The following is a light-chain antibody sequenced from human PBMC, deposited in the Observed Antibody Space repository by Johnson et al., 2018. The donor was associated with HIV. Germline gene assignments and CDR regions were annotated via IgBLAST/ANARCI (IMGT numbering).Light chain of an antibody. CDR2: KND. J-gene: IGLJ1*01. CDR1: SSNIGNTY. CDR3: GAGDASLSTGGV. Sequence: QSVLTQPPSVSAAPGQKVTISCSGTSSNIGNTYISWYQQLPGTAPKLLIYKNDKRPSGIPDRFSGSKSGTSATLGITGLQTGDEADYYCGAGDASLSTGGVCGTGTKVTVL. V-gene: IGLV1-51*02.